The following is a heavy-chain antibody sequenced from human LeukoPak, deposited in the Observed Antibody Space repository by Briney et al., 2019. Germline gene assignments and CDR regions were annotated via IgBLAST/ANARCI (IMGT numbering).Heavy chain of an antibody. CDR2: ISSSSSYI. V-gene: IGHV3-21*01. CDR3: AKSVVVMTFRFDD. J-gene: IGHJ4*02. Sequence: PGGSLRLSCAASGFTFSSYSMNWVRQAPGKGLEWVSSISSSSSYIYYADSVKGRFTISRDNAKNSLYLQMNSLRAEDTAVYYCAKSVVVMTFRFDDWGQGALVTVSS. CDR1: GFTFSSYS. D-gene: IGHD2-15*01.